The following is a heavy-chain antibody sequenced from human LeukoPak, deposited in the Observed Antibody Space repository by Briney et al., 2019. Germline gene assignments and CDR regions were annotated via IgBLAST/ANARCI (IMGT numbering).Heavy chain of an antibody. CDR1: GFXFSIYA. J-gene: IGHJ4*02. CDR2: ISSRSDYT. Sequence: PGXXXXLSCAXSGFXFSIYAMSWVRQAPGKGLEWVSSISSRSDYTYYEDSVKGRFTISRENCKNTLYLQMNRLRDEDTAIYYCAKDRPNYYESNGHYYRRDGDYWGQGTLVTVSS. V-gene: IGHV3-23*01. D-gene: IGHD3-22*01. CDR3: AKDRPNYYESNGHYYRRDGDY.